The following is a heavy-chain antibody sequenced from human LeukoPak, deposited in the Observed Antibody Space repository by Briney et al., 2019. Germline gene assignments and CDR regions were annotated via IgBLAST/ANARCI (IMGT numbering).Heavy chain of an antibody. D-gene: IGHD2-2*01. CDR2: ISAYNGNT. Sequence: ASVKVSCKASGYTFTNYDINWERQAPGQGLEWMGWISAYNGNTKYAQKFQGRVIMTTDTSTSTAYMELRSLRSDDTAVYYCARFTPRLTREKFDYWGLGTLVTVSS. V-gene: IGHV1-18*01. J-gene: IGHJ4*02. CDR3: ARFTPRLTREKFDY. CDR1: GYTFTNYD.